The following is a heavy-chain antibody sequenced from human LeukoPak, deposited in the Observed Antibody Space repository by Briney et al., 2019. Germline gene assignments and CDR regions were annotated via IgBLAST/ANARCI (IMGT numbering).Heavy chain of an antibody. V-gene: IGHV3-23*01. Sequence: GGSLRLSCAPCGFTFSTYGMTWLRRAPGRGVEGWSAVGDTCANTYDADSVQGRFTISRDTSKNTLYLQMNSLRAEDSAVYYCAKDLTKSTVTTGVDHWGQGTLVTVSS. J-gene: IGHJ4*02. CDR1: GFTFSTYG. D-gene: IGHD4-17*01. CDR3: AKDLTKSTVTTGVDH. CDR2: VGDTCANT.